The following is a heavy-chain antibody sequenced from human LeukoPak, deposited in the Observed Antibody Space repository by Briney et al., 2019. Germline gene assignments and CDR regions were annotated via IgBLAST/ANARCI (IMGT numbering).Heavy chain of an antibody. CDR2: INHSGST. D-gene: IGHD3-22*01. J-gene: IGHJ4*02. CDR1: GGSFSGYY. V-gene: IGHV4-34*01. Sequence: SETLSLTCAVYGGSFSGYYWSWIRQPPGKGLEWIGEINHSGSTNYNPSLKSRVTISVDTSKNQFSLKLSSVTDADTAVYYCARRIVVITTLDYWGQGTLVTVSS. CDR3: ARRIVVITTLDY.